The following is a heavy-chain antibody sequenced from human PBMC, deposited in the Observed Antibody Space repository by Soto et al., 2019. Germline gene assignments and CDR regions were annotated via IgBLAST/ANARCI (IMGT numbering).Heavy chain of an antibody. Sequence: QAQLVQSGAEVKKPGASVKVSCKASGYTFTIYEIYWVRQAPGQKLEGMGWINVGNGNTKYSQKFQGRVTITRDTPASTAYMELSCLTFEDTAVYYCARNYHGLGVWGKGTTGTVSS. D-gene: IGHD3-10*01. V-gene: IGHV1-3*01. J-gene: IGHJ6*04. CDR3: ARNYHGLGV. CDR1: GYTFTIYE. CDR2: INVGNGNT.